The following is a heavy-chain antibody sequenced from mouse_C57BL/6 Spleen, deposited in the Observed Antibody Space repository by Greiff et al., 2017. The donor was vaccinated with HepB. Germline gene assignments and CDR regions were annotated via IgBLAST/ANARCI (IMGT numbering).Heavy chain of an antibody. D-gene: IGHD2-4*01. V-gene: IGHV2-5*01. J-gene: IGHJ3*01. Sequence: QVQLKESGPGLVQPSQSLSITCTVSGFSLTSYGIHWVRQSPGKGLEWLGVIWRGGSTDYNAAFMSRLSITKDNSKSQVFFKMNSLQADDTAIHYCAKEDGDYGWFAYWGQGTLVTVSA. CDR3: AKEDGDYGWFAY. CDR1: GFSLTSYG. CDR2: IWRGGST.